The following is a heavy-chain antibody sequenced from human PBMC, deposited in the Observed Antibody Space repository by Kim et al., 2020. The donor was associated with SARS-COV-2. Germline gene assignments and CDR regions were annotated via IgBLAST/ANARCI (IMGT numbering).Heavy chain of an antibody. J-gene: IGHJ4*02. CDR1: GFTFSSYG. CDR2: IWYDGSNK. D-gene: IGHD3-22*01. V-gene: IGHV3-33*01. CDR3: ARDLALQGFDSSGYWGK. Sequence: GGSLRLSCAASGFTFSSYGMHWVRQAPGKGLEWVAVIWYDGSNKYYADSVKGRFTISRDNSKNTLYLQMNSLRAEDTAVYYCARDLALQGFDSSGYWGKWGQGTLVTVSS.